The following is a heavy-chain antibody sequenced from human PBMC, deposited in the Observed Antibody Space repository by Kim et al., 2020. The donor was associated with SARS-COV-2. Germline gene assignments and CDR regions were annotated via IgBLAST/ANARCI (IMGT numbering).Heavy chain of an antibody. J-gene: IGHJ3*02. V-gene: IGHV1-3*04. CDR1: GYTFTSLP. Sequence: ASVKVSCKASGYTFTSLPMHWVRQAPGQRLEWMGWINTGNGNTKYSQKFQGRVTFTRDTSASTAYMELSSLRSEDTAVYYCARKAVQGAFDIWGQGTMVTVSS. CDR3: ARKAVQGAFDI. CDR2: INTGNGNT. D-gene: IGHD6-6*01.